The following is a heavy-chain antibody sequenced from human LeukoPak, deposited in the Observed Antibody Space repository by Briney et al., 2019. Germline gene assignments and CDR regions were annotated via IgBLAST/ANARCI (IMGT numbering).Heavy chain of an antibody. J-gene: IGHJ4*02. CDR3: ASGHTGYSSSWYNY. D-gene: IGHD6-13*01. Sequence: GGSLRLSCAASGFTFSSYSMNWVRQAPGKGLEWVSYISSSSSTIYYADSVKGRFTISRDNAKNSLYLQMNSLRAEVTAVYYCASGHTGYSSSWYNYWGQGTLVTVSS. V-gene: IGHV3-48*01. CDR1: GFTFSSYS. CDR2: ISSSSSTI.